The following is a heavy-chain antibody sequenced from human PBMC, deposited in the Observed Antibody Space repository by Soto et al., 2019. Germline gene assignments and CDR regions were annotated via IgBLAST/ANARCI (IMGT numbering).Heavy chain of an antibody. J-gene: IGHJ4*02. Sequence: SETLSLTCTVSSGSISNFYWSWIRQPPGQGLEWIGYISYSGNTNYNPSLKSRVSISVDTSKNQLSLNLTSVTAADTAVYYCSRAQMVLSRLHFDSWGPGTPVNVSS. CDR2: ISYSGNT. CDR3: SRAQMVLSRLHFDS. CDR1: SGSISNFY. V-gene: IGHV4-59*01. D-gene: IGHD2-8*01.